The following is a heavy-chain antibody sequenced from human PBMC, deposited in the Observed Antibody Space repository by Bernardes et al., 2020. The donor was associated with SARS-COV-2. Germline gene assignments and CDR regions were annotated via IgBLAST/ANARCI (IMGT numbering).Heavy chain of an antibody. CDR2: FDPEDGET. CDR3: ATAPAVVTASWFDP. CDR1: GYTLTELS. D-gene: IGHD2-21*02. J-gene: IGHJ5*02. Sequence: ASVKVSCKVSGYTLTELSMHWVRQAPGKGLEWMGGFDPEDGETIYAQKFQGRVTMTEDTSTDTAYMELSSLRSEDTAVYYCATAPAVVTASWFDPWGQGTQVTVSS. V-gene: IGHV1-24*01.